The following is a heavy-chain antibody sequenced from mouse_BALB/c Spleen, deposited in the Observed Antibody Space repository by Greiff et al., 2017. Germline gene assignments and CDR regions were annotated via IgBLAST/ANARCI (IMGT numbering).Heavy chain of an antibody. CDR3: TKGYWYFDV. CDR2: IDPETGGT. Sequence: QVQLQQSGAELVRPGASVTLSCKASGYTFTDYEMHWVKQTPVHGLEWIGAIDPETGGTAYNQKFKGKATLTADKSSSTAYMELRSLTSEDSAVYYCTKGYWYFDVWGAGTTVTVSS. CDR1: GYTFTDYE. J-gene: IGHJ1*01. V-gene: IGHV1-15*01.